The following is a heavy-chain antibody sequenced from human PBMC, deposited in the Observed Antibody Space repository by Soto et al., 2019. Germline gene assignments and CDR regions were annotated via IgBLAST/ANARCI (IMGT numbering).Heavy chain of an antibody. CDR2: ISGSGGTT. J-gene: IGHJ3*02. Sequence: EVQLLESGGGLVQPGGSLRLSCAASGFTFSSYAMSLVRQAPGKGLEWVSAISGSGGTTYYADSVKGRFTFSRDNSKNTLYLQMNSLRAEDTAVYYCVKTANGWFSAFDIWGQGTMVTVSS. CDR1: GFTFSSYA. D-gene: IGHD6-19*01. CDR3: VKTANGWFSAFDI. V-gene: IGHV3-23*01.